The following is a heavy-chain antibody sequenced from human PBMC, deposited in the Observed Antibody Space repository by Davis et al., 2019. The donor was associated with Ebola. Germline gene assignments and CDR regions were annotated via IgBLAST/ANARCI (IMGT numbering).Heavy chain of an antibody. CDR3: ARAVGPAQRAYIDF. D-gene: IGHD1-26*01. Sequence: GRFTISRDNSKNTVYLQMNSLRVEDTAVYYCARAVGPAQRAYIDFWGQGSLVTVSS. J-gene: IGHJ4*02. V-gene: IGHV3-30*04.